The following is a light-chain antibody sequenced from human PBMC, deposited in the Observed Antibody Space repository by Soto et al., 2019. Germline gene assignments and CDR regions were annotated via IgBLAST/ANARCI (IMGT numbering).Light chain of an antibody. Sequence: IQMTQSHSTLSASVGDRVTITCRASQSISSWLDWYQQKPGKAPKLLSYDASSVESGVSSRFSGSGSGTAFTLPISSLQPDDFSAYYCRQYNSYTWTFGQGTKVEIK. CDR3: RQYNSYTWT. V-gene: IGKV1-5*01. CDR1: QSISSW. CDR2: DAS. J-gene: IGKJ1*01.